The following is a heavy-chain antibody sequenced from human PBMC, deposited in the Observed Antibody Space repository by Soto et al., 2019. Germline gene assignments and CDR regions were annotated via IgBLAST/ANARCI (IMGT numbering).Heavy chain of an antibody. Sequence: GASVKVSCKASGYTFTSYYMHWVRQAPGQGLELMGIINPSGGSTSYAQKFQGRVTMTRDTSTSTVYMELSSLRSEDTAVYYCARDIYDSSGPPPNWFDPWGQGTLVTVSS. D-gene: IGHD3-22*01. CDR1: GYTFTSYY. CDR2: INPSGGST. CDR3: ARDIYDSSGPPPNWFDP. J-gene: IGHJ5*02. V-gene: IGHV1-46*03.